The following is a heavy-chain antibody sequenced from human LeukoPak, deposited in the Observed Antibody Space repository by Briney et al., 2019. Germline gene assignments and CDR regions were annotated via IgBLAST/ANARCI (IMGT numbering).Heavy chain of an antibody. J-gene: IGHJ3*02. D-gene: IGHD4-17*01. V-gene: IGHV4-39*01. CDR1: GAAISSGDYY. Sequence: SETLSLTCSVSGAAISSGDYYWAWIRQPPGKGLEWIGSIFNRGSTYYNPSLKSRVTMSVDTSKNQFSLDLSSVPAADTAVYFCAKNMTTVGVSSRSDAFDIWGQGTMVTVSS. CDR2: IFNRGST. CDR3: AKNMTTVGVSSRSDAFDI.